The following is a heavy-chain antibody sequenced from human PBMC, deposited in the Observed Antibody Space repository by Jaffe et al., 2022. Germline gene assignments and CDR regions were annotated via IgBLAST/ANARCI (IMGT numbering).Heavy chain of an antibody. CDR2: IYWDDDK. CDR1: GFSLSTSGVG. D-gene: IGHD5-12*01. CDR3: AHSIVDDSGYDRHPSDYYYYYYMDV. J-gene: IGHJ6*03. V-gene: IGHV2-5*02. Sequence: QITLKESGPTLVKPTQTLTLTCTFSGFSLSTSGVGVGWIRQPPGKALEWLALIYWDDDKRYSPSLKSRLTITKDTSKNQVVLTMTNMDPVDTATYYCAHSIVDDSGYDRHPSDYYYYYYMDVWGKGTTVTVSS.